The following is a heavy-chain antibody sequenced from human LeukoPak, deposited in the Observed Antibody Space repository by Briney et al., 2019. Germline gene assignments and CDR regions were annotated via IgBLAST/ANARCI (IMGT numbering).Heavy chain of an antibody. V-gene: IGHV3-30-3*01. CDR1: GFTFSSHA. CDR2: ISYDGSNK. J-gene: IGHJ4*02. D-gene: IGHD1-26*01. CDR3: AKVRHSGSYYGYFDY. Sequence: GGSLRLSCAASGFTFSSHAMHWVRQAPGKGLEWVATISYDGSNKYYADSVKGRFTISRDNSKNTLYLQMNSLRAEDTAVYYCAKVRHSGSYYGYFDYWGQGTLVTVSS.